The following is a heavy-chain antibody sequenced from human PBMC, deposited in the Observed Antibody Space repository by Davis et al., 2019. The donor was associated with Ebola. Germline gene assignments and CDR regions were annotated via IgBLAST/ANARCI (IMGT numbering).Heavy chain of an antibody. J-gene: IGHJ3*02. CDR2: ISGSGGST. V-gene: IGHV3-23*01. Sequence: PGGSLRLSCAASGFTFSSYAMSWVRQAPGKGLEWVSAISGSGGSTYYADSVKGRFTISRDNSKNTLYLQMNSLRAEDTAVYYCAKDSSRGYSGYDYPGDQGPHDAFDIWGQGTMVTVSS. CDR1: GFTFSSYA. CDR3: AKDSSRGYSGYDYPGDQGPHDAFDI. D-gene: IGHD5-12*01.